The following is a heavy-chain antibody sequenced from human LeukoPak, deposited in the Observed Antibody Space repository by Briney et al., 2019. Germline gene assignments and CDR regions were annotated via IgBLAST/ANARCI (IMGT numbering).Heavy chain of an antibody. V-gene: IGHV1-18*01. CDR1: GYPFNKHG. CDR3: ARNPTNTSGRYAYFDS. Sequence: EASVKVSCKASGYPFNKHGISWVRQAPGQGLEWMGWIRCYNGDTHSEQKSQGRVTMTTDTSTTTAYMELRSLRSDDTALYYCARNPTNTSGRYAYFDSWGQGTLVTVSS. J-gene: IGHJ4*02. D-gene: IGHD6-19*01. CDR2: IRCYNGDT.